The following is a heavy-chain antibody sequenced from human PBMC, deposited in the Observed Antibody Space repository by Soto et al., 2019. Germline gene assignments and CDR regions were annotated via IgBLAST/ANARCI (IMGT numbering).Heavy chain of an antibody. V-gene: IGHV4-39*01. CDR3: ARHASNSGSYSEYFQY. Sequence: QVQLQESGPGLVKPSETVSLTCTVSGDSISSSSLYWGWIRTPPGKGLEWIGSIYNSGKTYYSPSLESRVTISVDTSKNQFSLKLSSVTAADTAVYYCARHASNSGSYSEYFQYWGQGTLVAVSS. CDR1: GDSISSSSLY. J-gene: IGHJ1*01. D-gene: IGHD1-26*01. CDR2: IYNSGKT.